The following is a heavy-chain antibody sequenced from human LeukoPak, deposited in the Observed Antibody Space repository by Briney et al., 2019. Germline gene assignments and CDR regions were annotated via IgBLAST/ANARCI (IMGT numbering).Heavy chain of an antibody. CDR2: IYYSGST. V-gene: IGHV4-59*01. CDR3: ARDRGQSGWFDP. CDR1: GGSISRDY. D-gene: IGHD3-10*01. J-gene: IGHJ5*02. Sequence: PSETLSLTCTVSGGSISRDYWSWIRQPPGKGLEWIGYIYYSGSTNYNPSLKSRVTISGDTSKNQFSLKLSSVTAADTAVYYCARDRGQSGWFDPWGQGTLVTVCS.